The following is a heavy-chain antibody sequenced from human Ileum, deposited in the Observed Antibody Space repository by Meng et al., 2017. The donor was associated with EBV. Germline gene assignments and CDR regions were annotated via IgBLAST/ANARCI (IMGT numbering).Heavy chain of an antibody. J-gene: IGHJ4*02. V-gene: IGHV4-61*01. CDR2: IYYSGTT. D-gene: IGHD5-18*01. CDR3: ARGWDTAMDSG. Sequence: QVQLQEAGPGLGKPSETLSLTCTVYGGSVSISSYYWSWIRQPPGKGLEWIGYIYYSGTTNYNPSLESRVTISVDTSKNQFSLKLRSVAASDTAVYYCARGWDTAMDSGWGQGTLVTVSS. CDR1: GGSVSISSYY.